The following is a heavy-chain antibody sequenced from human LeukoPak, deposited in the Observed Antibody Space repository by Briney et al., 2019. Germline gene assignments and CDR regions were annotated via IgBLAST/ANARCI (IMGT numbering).Heavy chain of an antibody. D-gene: IGHD6-19*01. V-gene: IGHV1-69*01. CDR3: ARDAEGAVAVNAPYYYYYYMDV. J-gene: IGHJ6*03. CDR2: IIPIFGTA. Sequence: SVTVSCKASGGTFSSYAISWVRQAPGQGLEWMGGIIPIFGTANYAQKFQGRVTITADESTCTAYMELSSLRSEDTAVYYCARDAEGAVAVNAPYYYYYYMDVWGKGATVTVSS. CDR1: GGTFSSYA.